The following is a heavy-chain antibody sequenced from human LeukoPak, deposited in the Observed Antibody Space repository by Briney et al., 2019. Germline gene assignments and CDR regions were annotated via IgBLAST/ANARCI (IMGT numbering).Heavy chain of an antibody. J-gene: IGHJ6*03. D-gene: IGHD3-10*01. CDR3: ARHGRFPILLRGYYYMDV. CDR1: GYTFTGYY. V-gene: IGHV1-2*02. Sequence: ASVKVSCKASGYTFTGYYMHWVRQAPGQGLEWMGWINPNSGGTNYAQKFQGRVTMTRDTSISTAYMELRSLRSNDTAVYYCARHGRFPILLRGYYYMDVWGKGTTVTITS. CDR2: INPNSGGT.